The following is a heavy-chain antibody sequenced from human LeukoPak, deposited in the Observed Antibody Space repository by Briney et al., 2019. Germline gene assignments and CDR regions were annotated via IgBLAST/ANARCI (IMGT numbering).Heavy chain of an antibody. J-gene: IGHJ5*02. Sequence: GGSLRLSCAASGFTFSSYSMNWVRQAPGKGLEWVSSISSSSSYIYYADSVKGRFTISRDNAKNSLYLQMNSLRAEDTAVYYCARDIPRAYDFWSGYPSFDPWGQGTLVTVSS. CDR3: ARDIPRAYDFWSGYPSFDP. V-gene: IGHV3-21*01. D-gene: IGHD3-3*01. CDR1: GFTFSSYS. CDR2: ISSSSSYI.